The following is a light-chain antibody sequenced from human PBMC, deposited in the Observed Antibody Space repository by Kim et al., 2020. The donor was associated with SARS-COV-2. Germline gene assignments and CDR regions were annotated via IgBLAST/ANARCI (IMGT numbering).Light chain of an antibody. J-gene: IGLJ2*01. CDR1: SLRSYY. CDR3: HSRDSSSNHLGVI. V-gene: IGLV3-19*01. CDR2: GKN. Sequence: GQKVRITCQGDSLRSYYASWYQQKPGQAPILVIYGKNNRPSGIPDRFSGSSSGNTASLTITGAQAEDEADYYCHSRDSSSNHLGVIFGGGTQLTVL.